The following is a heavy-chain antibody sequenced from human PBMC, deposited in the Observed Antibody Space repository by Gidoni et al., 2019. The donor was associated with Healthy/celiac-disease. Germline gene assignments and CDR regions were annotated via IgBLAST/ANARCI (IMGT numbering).Heavy chain of an antibody. CDR2: IKSKTDGGTT. CDR3: TTSIAAAGTDYYYYYMDV. Sequence: EVQLLASGGGLVEPGGSLGLSCAASGFTFSNAWMNLVRQAQGKGLEWVGRIKSKTDGGTTDYAAPAKGRFTISRDDSKNTLYLQMNSLKTEDTAVYYCTTSIAAAGTDYYYYYMDVWGKGTTVTVPS. D-gene: IGHD6-13*01. J-gene: IGHJ6*03. V-gene: IGHV3-15*07. CDR1: GFTFSNAW.